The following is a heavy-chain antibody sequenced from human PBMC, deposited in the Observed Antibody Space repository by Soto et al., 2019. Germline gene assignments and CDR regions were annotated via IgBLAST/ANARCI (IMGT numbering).Heavy chain of an antibody. Sequence: QVQLVQSGAEVKKPGASVKVSCKASGYTFTSYDINWVRQATGQGLEWMGWMNHNSGKTAYAQKFQGRVTMTRTTSISTAYMELSSLRSEDTAVYYCARERNMYGMDVWGQGATVTVSS. CDR2: MNHNSGKT. V-gene: IGHV1-8*01. J-gene: IGHJ6*02. CDR3: ARERNMYGMDV. CDR1: GYTFTSYD. D-gene: IGHD1-1*01.